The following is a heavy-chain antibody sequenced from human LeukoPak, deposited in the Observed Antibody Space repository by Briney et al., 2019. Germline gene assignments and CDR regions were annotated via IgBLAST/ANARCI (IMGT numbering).Heavy chain of an antibody. CDR1: GGSFSGYY. CDR2: INHSGST. D-gene: IGHD3-10*01. V-gene: IGHV4-34*01. Sequence: SETLSLTCAVYGGSFSGYYWSWIRQPPGKGLEWIGEINHSGSTNYNPSLKSRVTISVDTSKNLFSLKLSSVTAADTAVYYCARRTITMVRGVSNWFDPWGQGTLVTVSS. CDR3: ARRTITMVRGVSNWFDP. J-gene: IGHJ5*02.